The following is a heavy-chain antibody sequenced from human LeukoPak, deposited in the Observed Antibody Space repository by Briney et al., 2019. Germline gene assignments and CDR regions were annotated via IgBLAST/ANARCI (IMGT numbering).Heavy chain of an antibody. CDR1: GFSFDDYA. CDR3: AINGGGDSGYGNFDY. D-gene: IGHD5-12*01. Sequence: GGSLRLSCAVSGFSFDDYAMHWVRQVPGKGLEWVSGISWNSDNIGYADSVKGRFTTSRDNAKNSLYLQMNSLSAEDTALYYCAINGGGDSGYGNFDYWGQGTLVTVSS. CDR2: ISWNSDNI. J-gene: IGHJ4*02. V-gene: IGHV3-9*01.